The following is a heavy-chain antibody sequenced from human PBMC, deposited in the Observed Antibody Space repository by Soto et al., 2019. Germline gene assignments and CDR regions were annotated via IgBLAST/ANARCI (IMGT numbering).Heavy chain of an antibody. D-gene: IGHD5-18*01. V-gene: IGHV3-30-3*01. J-gene: IGHJ4*02. CDR2: ISYDGSNK. Sequence: PGGSLRLSCAASGFTFSSYAMHWVRQPPGKGLEWVAVISYDGSNKYYADSVKGRFTISRDNSKNTLYLQMNSLRTEDTAVYYCPRAPFVDTASSSGYWGQGTLVTVSS. CDR1: GFTFSSYA. CDR3: PRAPFVDTASSSGY.